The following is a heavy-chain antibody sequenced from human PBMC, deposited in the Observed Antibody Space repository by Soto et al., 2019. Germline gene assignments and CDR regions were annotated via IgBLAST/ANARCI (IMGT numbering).Heavy chain of an antibody. CDR1: GGSISSGGYY. Sequence: SETLSLTCTVSGGSISSGGYYWSWIRQHPGKGLEWIGYIYYSGSTYDNPSLKSRVIISVDTSKNQFSLKLSSVTAADTAVYYCARTTLVYCISSSRPDPLAIPAQRTTVPVSS. J-gene: IGHJ3*02. V-gene: IGHV4-31*03. CDR2: IYYSGST. CDR3: ARTTLVYCISSSRPDPLAI. D-gene: IGHD2-2*01.